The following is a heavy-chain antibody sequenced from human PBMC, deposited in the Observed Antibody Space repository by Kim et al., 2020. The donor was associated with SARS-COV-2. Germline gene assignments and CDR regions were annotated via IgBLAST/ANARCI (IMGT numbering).Heavy chain of an antibody. V-gene: IGHV3-48*03. J-gene: IGHJ6*02. D-gene: IGHD4-17*01. Sequence: GGSLRLSCAASGFTFSSYDMNWVRQAPGKGLEWVSYISSGGSNIYYADSVKGRFTISRDNTKNSLYLQMNSLRIEDTAVYYCALALTTYYDCYYGLDDWGQGTTVTVSS. CDR3: ALALTTYYDCYYGLDD. CDR2: ISSGGSNI. CDR1: GFTFSSYD.